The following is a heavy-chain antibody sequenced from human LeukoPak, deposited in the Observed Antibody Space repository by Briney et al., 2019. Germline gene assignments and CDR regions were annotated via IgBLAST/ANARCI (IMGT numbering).Heavy chain of an antibody. CDR2: TIPIFGTA. J-gene: IGHJ4*02. D-gene: IGHD2-21*02. Sequence: SVKVSCKASGGTFSSYAISWVRQAPGQGLEWMGGTIPIFGTANYAQKFQGRVTITADESTSTAYMELSSLRSEDTAVYYCARAGSPPVTDYYFDYWGQGTLVTVSS. V-gene: IGHV1-69*01. CDR3: ARAGSPPVTDYYFDY. CDR1: GGTFSSYA.